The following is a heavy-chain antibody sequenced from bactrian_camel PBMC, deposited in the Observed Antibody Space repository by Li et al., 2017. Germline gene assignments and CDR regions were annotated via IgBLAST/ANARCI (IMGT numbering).Heavy chain of an antibody. J-gene: IGHJ4*01. CDR3: VAAPYSHMWIHKRDCSKGDFAG. CDR1: GFTFLDND. V-gene: IGHV3S63*01. D-gene: IGHD1*01. CDR2: TFTGAGST. Sequence: HVQLVESGGGSVQAGGSLRLSCEASGFTFLDNDLGWYRQAPGKEREGVAATFTGAGSTYYVPAVSGRFTISRDNAKDTAYLQMNSLKPEDTAVYYCVAAPYSHMWIHKRDCSKGDFAGWGQGTQVTVS.